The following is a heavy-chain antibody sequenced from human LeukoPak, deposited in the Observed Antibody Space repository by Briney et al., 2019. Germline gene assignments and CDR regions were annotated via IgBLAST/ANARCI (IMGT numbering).Heavy chain of an antibody. D-gene: IGHD3-10*01. CDR2: LYHSGST. J-gene: IGHJ5*02. CDR1: GYSISSGYY. Sequence: SETLSLTCSVSGYSISSGYYWGWIRQAPGKGLEWIGNLYHSGSTYYNPSLKSRVSISVDTSKNQFSLKLSSVTAADTAVYYCARVRHSGHNWFDPWGQGTLVTVSS. V-gene: IGHV4-38-2*02. CDR3: ARVRHSGHNWFDP.